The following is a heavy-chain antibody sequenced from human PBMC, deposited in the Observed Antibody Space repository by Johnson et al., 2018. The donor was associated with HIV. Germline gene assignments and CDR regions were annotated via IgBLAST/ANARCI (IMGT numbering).Heavy chain of an antibody. CDR3: AKDSWDSSWSDDAFDI. CDR2: IWYDGSNK. J-gene: IGHJ3*02. CDR1: GFPYSSFA. Sequence: QVQLVESWGGVVQPGGSLRLSCETSGFPYSSFAMSWVRQAPGKGLEWVAVIWYDGSNKYYAGSVKARFPISRDNSKNTLYLQMNRRRAEDTAVYYCAKDSWDSSWSDDAFDIWGQGTMVTVSS. D-gene: IGHD6-13*01. V-gene: IGHV3-30*02.